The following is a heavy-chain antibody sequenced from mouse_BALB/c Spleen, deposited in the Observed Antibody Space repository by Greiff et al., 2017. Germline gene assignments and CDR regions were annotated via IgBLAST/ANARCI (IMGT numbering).Heavy chain of an antibody. V-gene: IGHV5-6-4*01. CDR2: ISSGGSYT. Sequence: EVKVEESGGGLVKPGGSLKLSCAASGFTFSSYTMSWVRQTPEKRLEWVATISSGGSYTYYPDSVKGRFTISRDNAKNTLYLQMSSLKSEDTAMYYCTREGRVTGLFAYWGQGTLVTVSA. CDR3: TREGRVTGLFAY. CDR1: GFTFSSYT. J-gene: IGHJ3*01. D-gene: IGHD4-1*01.